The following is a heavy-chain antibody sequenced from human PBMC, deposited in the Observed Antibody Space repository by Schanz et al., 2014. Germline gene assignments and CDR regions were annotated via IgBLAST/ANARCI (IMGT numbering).Heavy chain of an antibody. CDR3: AKEGSIYWDRSVDY. J-gene: IGHJ4*02. Sequence: VQLVESGGGLVKPGGSLRLSCAASGFTFSTYTMNWVRQAPGKGLEWVSSISSSSTYIYYTDSLKGRFTISRDNSKNTLYLQMNSLRPEDTAVYYCAKEGSIYWDRSVDYWGQGTLVTVSS. V-gene: IGHV3-21*01. CDR1: GFTFSTYT. CDR2: ISSSSTYI. D-gene: IGHD1-26*01.